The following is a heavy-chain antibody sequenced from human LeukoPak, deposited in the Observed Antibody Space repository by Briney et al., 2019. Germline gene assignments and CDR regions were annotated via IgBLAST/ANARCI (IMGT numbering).Heavy chain of an antibody. CDR2: IYYSGNT. V-gene: IGHV4-39*01. CDR1: GVSIGSSNSY. Sequence: SETLSLTCTVSGVSIGSSNSYWGWIRQPPGKGLEWIGSIYYSGNTYYNASLKSQVSISIDTSKNQFSLRLTSVTAADTAVYYCARQTGSGLFILPGGQGTLVTVSS. D-gene: IGHD3/OR15-3a*01. CDR3: ARQTGSGLFILP. J-gene: IGHJ4*02.